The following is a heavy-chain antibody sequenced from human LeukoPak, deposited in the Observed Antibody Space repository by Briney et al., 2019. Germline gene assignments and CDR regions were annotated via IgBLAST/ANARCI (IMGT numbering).Heavy chain of an antibody. J-gene: IGHJ4*02. CDR1: GFTFSSYG. Sequence: GGSLLLSCAASGFTFSSYGMHWVRQAPGKGLEWVAVISYDGSNKYYADSVKGRFTISRDNSKNTLYLQMNSLRAEDTAVYYCAKVERCSSTSCQGVDYWGQGTLVTVSS. D-gene: IGHD2-2*01. CDR3: AKVERCSSTSCQGVDY. V-gene: IGHV3-30*18. CDR2: ISYDGSNK.